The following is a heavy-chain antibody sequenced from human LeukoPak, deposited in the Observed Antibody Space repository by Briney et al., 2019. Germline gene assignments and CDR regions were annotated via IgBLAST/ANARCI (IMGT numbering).Heavy chain of an antibody. D-gene: IGHD6-19*01. CDR2: ITWNSDNI. J-gene: IGHJ4*02. CDR1: GFTFVDYA. V-gene: IGHV3-9*01. CDR3: VKESEDSSGWATRYYFDY. Sequence: GGSLRLSCAASGFTFVDYAMHWFGQAPGRGWRWVAVITWNSDNIDYAESVRGRFTISRDNAKNSLYLEMNSLRLEDTALYYCVKESEDSSGWATRYYFDYWGQGSLVTVSS.